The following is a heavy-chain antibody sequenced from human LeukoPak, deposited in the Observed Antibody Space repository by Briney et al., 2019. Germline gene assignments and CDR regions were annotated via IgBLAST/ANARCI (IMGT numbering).Heavy chain of an antibody. J-gene: IGHJ4*02. CDR2: ISYDGNNN. Sequence: SLRLSCTASGFTFSNYGMHWVRQAPGKGLEWMATISYDGNNNYYTYSVKGRFTVSRDNSKNTLYLQMSSLRGEDTGVYYCARDRGGNEFDYWGQGTLVTVSP. V-gene: IGHV3-30*03. CDR1: GFTFSNYG. CDR3: ARDRGGNEFDY. D-gene: IGHD4-23*01.